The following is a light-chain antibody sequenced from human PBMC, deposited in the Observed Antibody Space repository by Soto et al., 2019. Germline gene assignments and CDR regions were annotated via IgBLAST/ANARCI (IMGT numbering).Light chain of an antibody. CDR3: QQYNDSFPYT. Sequence: DIQMTQSPSTLSASVGDRVTITCRASQSISRWLAWYQQKPGTVPKILIYEASTLESGVPSRFSGSRSGTEFTLTVSSLQPDDVATYYCQQYNDSFPYTFGQGTKLEIK. V-gene: IGKV1-5*03. CDR2: EAS. CDR1: QSISRW. J-gene: IGKJ2*01.